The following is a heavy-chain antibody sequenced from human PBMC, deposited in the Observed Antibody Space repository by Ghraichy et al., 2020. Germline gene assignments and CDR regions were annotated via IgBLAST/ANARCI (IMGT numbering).Heavy chain of an antibody. CDR3: ARGRGGSGSYYR. J-gene: IGHJ4*02. V-gene: IGHV4-34*01. Sequence: EYLNISCAVYGGSFSGYYWSWIRQPPGKGLEWIGEINHSGSTNYNPSLKSRVTISVDTSKNQFSLKLSSVTAADTAVYYCARGRGGSGSYYRWGQGTLVTVSS. CDR1: GGSFSGYY. CDR2: INHSGST. D-gene: IGHD3-10*01.